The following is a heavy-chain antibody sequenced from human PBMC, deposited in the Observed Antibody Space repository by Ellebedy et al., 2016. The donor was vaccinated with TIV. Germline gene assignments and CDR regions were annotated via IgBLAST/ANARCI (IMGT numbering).Heavy chain of an antibody. J-gene: IGHJ6*02. CDR1: GFTFSSYA. CDR3: ARDGPVVIITYGMDV. V-gene: IGHV3-23*01. D-gene: IGHD3-9*01. CDR2: ISGSGVT. Sequence: GESLKISCAASGFTFSSYAMSWVRQSPGKGLDWVSGISGSGVTVYADSVKGRFTISRDNSKNTLYLQMNSLRAEDTAVYYCARDGPVVIITYGMDVWGQGTTVTVSS.